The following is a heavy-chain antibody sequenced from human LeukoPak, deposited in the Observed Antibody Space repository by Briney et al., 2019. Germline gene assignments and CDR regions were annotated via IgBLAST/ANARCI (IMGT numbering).Heavy chain of an antibody. V-gene: IGHV3-21*01. CDR3: ARGDDFWGERNAFDM. CDR2: VNTDGRYI. J-gene: IGHJ3*02. Sequence: PGGSLRLSCAVSGFTFSSYSMHWVRQAPGKGLEWVSCVNTDGRYIFYADSVKGRFTISRDDAKNSLYLQMNSLRAEDTALYYCARGDDFWGERNAFDMWGQGTMVTVSS. D-gene: IGHD3-3*01. CDR1: GFTFSSYS.